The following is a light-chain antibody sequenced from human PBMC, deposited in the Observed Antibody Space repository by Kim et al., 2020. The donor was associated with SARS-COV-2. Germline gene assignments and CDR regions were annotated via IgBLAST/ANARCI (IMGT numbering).Light chain of an antibody. CDR2: AAS. Sequence: ASVGDRVTITGRASQGISNYLAWYQQKPGKVPKLLIYAASTLQSGVPSRFSGSGSGTDFTLTISSLQPEDVATYYCQKYNSAPRAFGQGTKVDIK. V-gene: IGKV1-27*01. J-gene: IGKJ1*01. CDR1: QGISNY. CDR3: QKYNSAPRA.